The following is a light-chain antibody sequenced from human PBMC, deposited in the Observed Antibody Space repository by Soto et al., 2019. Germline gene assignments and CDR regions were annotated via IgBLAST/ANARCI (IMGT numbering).Light chain of an antibody. CDR1: QGISSY. V-gene: IGKV1-9*01. Sequence: DIQLTQSPSFLSASVGDRVTITCRASQGISSYLAWYQKKPGKAPKLLIYDASTLQSGVPSRFGGSGSGTDFTLTISSLQSEDFATYYCQQFYSYPLTFGGGTKVDIK. CDR2: DAS. J-gene: IGKJ4*01. CDR3: QQFYSYPLT.